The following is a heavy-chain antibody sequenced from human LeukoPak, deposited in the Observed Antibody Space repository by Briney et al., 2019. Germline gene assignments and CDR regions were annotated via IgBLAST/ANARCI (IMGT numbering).Heavy chain of an antibody. CDR1: GFTFSSYA. D-gene: IGHD4-23*01. CDR3: ASRATVVNPWYGAFDI. Sequence: GGSLRLSCAASGFTFSSYAMHWVRQAPGKGLEWVAVISYDGSNKYYADSVKGRFTISRDNSKNTLYLQMNSLRAEDTAVYYCASRATVVNPWYGAFDIWGQGTMVTVSS. V-gene: IGHV3-30*04. J-gene: IGHJ3*02. CDR2: ISYDGSNK.